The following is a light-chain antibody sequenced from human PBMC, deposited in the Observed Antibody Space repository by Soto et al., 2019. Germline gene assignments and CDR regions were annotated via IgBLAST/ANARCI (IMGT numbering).Light chain of an antibody. CDR2: GAS. CDR1: QSVSSSY. CDR3: QQYGSSPWT. Sequence: EIVLTQSPGTLSLSPGERATLSCRVSQSVSSSYLAWYQQKPGQGPRLLIYGASSRATGIPDRFSGSGSGTDFTLTISRLEPEDVAVYYCQQYGSSPWTFGQGTKVDI. V-gene: IGKV3-20*01. J-gene: IGKJ1*01.